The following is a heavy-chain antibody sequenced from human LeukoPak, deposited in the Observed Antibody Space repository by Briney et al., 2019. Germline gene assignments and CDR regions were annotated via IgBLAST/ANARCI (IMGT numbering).Heavy chain of an antibody. D-gene: IGHD3-22*01. Sequence: SQTLSLTCAISGDSVSTNSAAWNWIRQSPSRGLEWLGRTYYRSKWYNDYAVSVKSRITINPNTSKNQFSLQLNSVTPEDTAVYYCARDYSTFYDSSGYYWYYFDYWGQGTLVTVSS. CDR1: GDSVSTNSAA. CDR2: TYYRSKWYN. V-gene: IGHV6-1*01. CDR3: ARDYSTFYDSSGYYWYYFDY. J-gene: IGHJ4*02.